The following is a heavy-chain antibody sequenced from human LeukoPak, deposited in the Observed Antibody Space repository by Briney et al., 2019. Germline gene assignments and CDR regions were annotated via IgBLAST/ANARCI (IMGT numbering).Heavy chain of an antibody. J-gene: IGHJ5*02. D-gene: IGHD3-10*01. CDR1: GGSFSGYY. CDR3: ARDGGSGSYFGWFDP. CDR2: IYYSGST. Sequence: SETLSLTCAVYGGSFSGYYWSWIRQPPGKGLEWIGYIYYSGSTYYNPSLKSRVTISVDTSKNQFSLKLSSVTAADTAVYYCARDGGSGSYFGWFDPWGQGTLVTVSS. V-gene: IGHV4-30-4*01.